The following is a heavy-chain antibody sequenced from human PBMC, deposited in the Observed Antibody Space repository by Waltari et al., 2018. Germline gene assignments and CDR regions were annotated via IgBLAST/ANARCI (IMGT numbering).Heavy chain of an antibody. CDR1: GFTLSSYA. J-gene: IGHJ6*02. CDR2: FNNVAEKT. CDR3: ARSHGYCSGATCYSSSSSGMDV. V-gene: IGHV3-23*01. Sequence: EVQLLESGGDLVQPGGSLRLSCEVSGFTLSSYAMNWVRQAPGKGLEWVATFNNVAEKTYCSGSVRGRFTMSRDGSNLSLQMNSLRAEDTALYFCARSHGYCSGATCYSSSSSGMDVWGQGTTVTVSS. D-gene: IGHD2-15*01.